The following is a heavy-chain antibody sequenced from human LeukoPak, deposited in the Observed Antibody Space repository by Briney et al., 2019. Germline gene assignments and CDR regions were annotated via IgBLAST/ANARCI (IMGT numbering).Heavy chain of an antibody. D-gene: IGHD2-15*01. Sequence: GGSLRLSCAASGFTFSSYWMSWVRQAPGKGLEWVANIKQDGSEKYYVDSVKGRFTISRDDAKNSLYLQLSSLRAEDTAVYYCARGGACSGDNCHATLYDYWGQGTLVTVSS. V-gene: IGHV3-7*01. CDR1: GFTFSSYW. CDR2: IKQDGSEK. CDR3: ARGGACSGDNCHATLYDY. J-gene: IGHJ4*02.